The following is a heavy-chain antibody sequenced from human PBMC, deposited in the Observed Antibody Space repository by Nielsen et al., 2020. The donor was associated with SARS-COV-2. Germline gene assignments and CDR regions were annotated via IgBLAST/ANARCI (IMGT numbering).Heavy chain of an antibody. CDR1: GGSISSSSYY. D-gene: IGHD3-22*01. CDR2: IYYSGST. Sequence: SETLSLTCTVSGGSISSSSYYWGWIRQHPGKGLEWIGYIYYSGSTYYNPSLKSRVTISVDTSKNQFSLKLSSVTAADTAVYYCARASVTMIVVVNAFDIWGQGTMVTVSS. V-gene: IGHV4-31*03. J-gene: IGHJ3*02. CDR3: ARASVTMIVVVNAFDI.